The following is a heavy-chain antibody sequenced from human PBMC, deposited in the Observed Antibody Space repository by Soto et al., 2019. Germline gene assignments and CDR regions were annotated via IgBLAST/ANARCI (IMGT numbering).Heavy chain of an antibody. CDR3: AAPPRY. V-gene: IGHV4-59*01. J-gene: IGHJ4*02. CDR1: GDSISSYY. Sequence: SETLSLTCTVSGDSISSYYWNWIRQPPGKGLEWIGYMHDSGSTSYNPSLESRVTISVNTSRNQFSLKLTSVTAADTAVYYCAAPPRYWGQGTLVTVSS. D-gene: IGHD6-6*01. CDR2: MHDSGST.